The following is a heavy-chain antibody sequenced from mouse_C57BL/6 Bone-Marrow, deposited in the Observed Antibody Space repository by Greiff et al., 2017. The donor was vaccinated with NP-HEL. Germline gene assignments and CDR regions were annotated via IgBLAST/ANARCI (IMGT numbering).Heavy chain of an antibody. J-gene: IGHJ4*01. D-gene: IGHD1-1*01. CDR1: GYTFTSYG. CDR3: ARWGHYYGSSSMDY. V-gene: IGHV1-81*01. CDR2: IYPRSGNT. Sequence: VQGVESGAELARPGASVKLSCKASGYTFTSYGISWVKQRTGQGLEWIGEIYPRSGNTYYNEKFKGKATLTADKSSSTAYMELRSLTSEDSAVYFCARWGHYYGSSSMDYWGQGTSVTVSS.